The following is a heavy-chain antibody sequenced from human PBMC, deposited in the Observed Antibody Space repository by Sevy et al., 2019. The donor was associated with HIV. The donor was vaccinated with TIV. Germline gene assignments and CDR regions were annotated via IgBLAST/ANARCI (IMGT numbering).Heavy chain of an antibody. CDR2: ISSSSSTI. CDR1: GFTFSSYS. J-gene: IGHJ4*02. CDR3: AREIWGSYRPFDY. D-gene: IGHD3-16*02. V-gene: IGHV3-48*02. Sequence: GGSLRLSCAASGFTFSSYSMNWVRQAPGKGLEWVSYISSSSSTIYYADSVKGRFTISRDNAKNSRYLQMNSLRDEDTAVYYCAREIWGSYRPFDYWGQGTLVTVSS.